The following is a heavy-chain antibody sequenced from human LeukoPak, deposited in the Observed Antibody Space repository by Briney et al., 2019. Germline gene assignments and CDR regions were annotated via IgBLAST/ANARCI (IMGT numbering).Heavy chain of an antibody. CDR1: GYTFTGYY. J-gene: IGHJ3*02. V-gene: IGHV1-2*06. CDR3: ARGGNRRGYDAFDI. D-gene: IGHD4-23*01. Sequence: ASVKVSCKASGYTFTGYYMHWVRQAPRQGLEWMGRINPNSGGTNYAQKFQGRVTMTRDTSISTAYMELSRLRSDDTAVYYCARGGNRRGYDAFDIWGQGTMVTVSS. CDR2: INPNSGGT.